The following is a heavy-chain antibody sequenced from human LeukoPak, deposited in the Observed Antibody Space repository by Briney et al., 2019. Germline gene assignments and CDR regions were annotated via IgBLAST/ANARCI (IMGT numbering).Heavy chain of an antibody. Sequence: GGSLRLSCAASGFTFSSYWMHWVRQAPGKGLVWVSRINTDGSSTSYADSVKGRFTISRDNAKNTLYLQMNSLRAEDTAVYYCARVAIAAAADYWGQGTLVTVSS. D-gene: IGHD6-13*01. CDR2: INTDGSST. CDR1: GFTFSSYW. CDR3: ARVAIAAAADY. J-gene: IGHJ4*02. V-gene: IGHV3-74*01.